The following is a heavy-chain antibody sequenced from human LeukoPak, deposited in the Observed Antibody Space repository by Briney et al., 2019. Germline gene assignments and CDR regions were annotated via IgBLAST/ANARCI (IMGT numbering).Heavy chain of an antibody. J-gene: IGHJ4*02. CDR3: ARWYSSGWAFDY. CDR2: IYYSGST. D-gene: IGHD6-19*01. CDR1: GGSINSGGYY. V-gene: IGHV4-31*03. Sequence: SETLSLTCTVSGGSINSGGYYWSWIRQHPGKGLEWIGYIYYSGSTYYNPSLKSRVTISVDTSKNQFSLKLSSVTAADTAVYYCARWYSSGWAFDYWGQGTLVTVSS.